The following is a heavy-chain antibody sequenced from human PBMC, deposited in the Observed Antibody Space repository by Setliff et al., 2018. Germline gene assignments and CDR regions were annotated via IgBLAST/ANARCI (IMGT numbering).Heavy chain of an antibody. CDR3: ARVSQYSSGWYYYYYYGMDV. CDR1: GGSFSGYY. CDR2: INHSGST. V-gene: IGHV4-34*01. J-gene: IGHJ6*02. Sequence: PSETLSLICAVYGGSFSGYYWSWIRQPPGKGLEWIGEINHSGSTNYNPSLKSRVTISVDTSKNQFSLKLSSVTAADTAVYYCARVSQYSSGWYYYYYYGMDVWGQGTTVTVSS. D-gene: IGHD6-19*01.